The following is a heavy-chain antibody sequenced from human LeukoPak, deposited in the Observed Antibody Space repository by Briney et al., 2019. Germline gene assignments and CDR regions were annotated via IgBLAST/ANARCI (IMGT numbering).Heavy chain of an antibody. CDR3: ARDSSDFRSLIPH. V-gene: IGHV1-69*13. D-gene: IGHD3-3*01. CDR2: ITPMFGTA. J-gene: IGHJ1*01. CDR1: GYTFTSYA. Sequence: AASVKVSCKASGYTFTSYAISWVRQAPGQGPEWMGGITPMFGTAKYAQKFQGRVTITADESTSTAYMELSSLRSEDTAVYYCARDSSDFRSLIPHWGQGTLVTVSS.